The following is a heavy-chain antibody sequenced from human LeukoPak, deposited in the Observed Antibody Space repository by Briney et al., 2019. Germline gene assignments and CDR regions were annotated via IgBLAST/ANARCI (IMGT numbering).Heavy chain of an antibody. Sequence: PSETLSLTCTVSGGSISTYSWSWIRQPPGKGLEWIGYIYYSGNTNYNPSLKSRVTIPVDTSKNQFSLKLSSVTAADTAVYYCVTGYYGFDYWGQGTLVTVSS. V-gene: IGHV4-59*01. CDR3: VTGYYGFDY. D-gene: IGHD3-9*01. J-gene: IGHJ4*02. CDR2: IYYSGNT. CDR1: GGSISTYS.